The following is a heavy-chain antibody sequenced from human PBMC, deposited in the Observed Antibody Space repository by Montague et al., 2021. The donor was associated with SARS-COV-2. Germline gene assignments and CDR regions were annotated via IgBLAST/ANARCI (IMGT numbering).Heavy chain of an antibody. Sequence: SLRLSCAASGFSFRTYGMHWVRRAPGKGLEWVAYIFYDGSKEDYADSVKGRFTISRDNSKDTLYLHMNTLRAEDTAMYYCARQKDIEGTFDSWGQGTLVIVSS. J-gene: IGHJ4*02. CDR2: IFYDGSKE. D-gene: IGHD5-12*01. CDR3: ARQKDIEGTFDS. CDR1: GFSFRTYG. V-gene: IGHV3-33*01.